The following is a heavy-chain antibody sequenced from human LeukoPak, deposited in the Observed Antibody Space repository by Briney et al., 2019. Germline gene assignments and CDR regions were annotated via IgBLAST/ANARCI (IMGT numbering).Heavy chain of an antibody. D-gene: IGHD3-9*01. CDR3: AKEDKSYYILTGRSYNWLDP. V-gene: IGHV1-2*02. CDR1: GYTFIDSY. CDR2: INPKTGAT. Sequence: ASVKVSCKASGYTFIDSYIQWMRQAPGQGLEWMGWINPKTGATNYAQKLQGRVSLARDTSIATAYMELSSLRPDDTAIYYCAKEDKSYYILTGRSYNWLDPWGEGTLVSVSS. J-gene: IGHJ5*02.